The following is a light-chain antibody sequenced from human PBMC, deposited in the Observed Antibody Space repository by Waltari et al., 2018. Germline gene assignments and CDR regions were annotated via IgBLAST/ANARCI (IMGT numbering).Light chain of an antibody. CDR1: QSVSSSY. J-gene: IGKJ1*01. Sequence: EIVFTQSPGALSLSPGERATLPCRASQSVSSSYFAWYQQKPGQAPRLLIYGASSRATGIPDRCSGSGSGTDFTLTISRLEPEDFAVYYCQQYGSPTWTFGQGTKVEIK. V-gene: IGKV3-20*01. CDR3: QQYGSPTWT. CDR2: GAS.